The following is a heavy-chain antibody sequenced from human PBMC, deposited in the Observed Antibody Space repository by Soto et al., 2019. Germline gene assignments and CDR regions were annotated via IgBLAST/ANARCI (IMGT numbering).Heavy chain of an antibody. D-gene: IGHD3-10*01. CDR2: IWFDGSNK. CDR1: GFTFTSFG. Sequence: QVQLVESGGGVVQPGKSLTLSCAASGFTFTSFGMHWVRQAPGKGLEWVAGIWFDGSNKYYADSVKGRFTISRNNSKNTLYLQMNSLRAEDTAVYYCARDLKVRGVIGTNYFDYWGQGTLVTVSS. CDR3: ARDLKVRGVIGTNYFDY. V-gene: IGHV3-33*01. J-gene: IGHJ4*02.